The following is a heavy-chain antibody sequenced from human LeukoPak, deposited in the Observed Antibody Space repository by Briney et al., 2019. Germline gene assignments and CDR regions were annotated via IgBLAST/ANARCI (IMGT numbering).Heavy chain of an antibody. D-gene: IGHD1/OR15-1a*01. J-gene: IGHJ4*02. CDR3: ARDLNKDDLYFDY. CDR1: GGSISSSSYY. V-gene: IGHV4-39*07. CDR2: IYYSGSN. Sequence: SETLSLTCTVSGGSISSSSYYWGWIRQPPGKGLEWIGSIYYSGSNYYNPSLKSRVTISVDTSKNQFSLKLSSLTAADTAVYYCARDLNKDDLYFDYWGQGTLVTVSS.